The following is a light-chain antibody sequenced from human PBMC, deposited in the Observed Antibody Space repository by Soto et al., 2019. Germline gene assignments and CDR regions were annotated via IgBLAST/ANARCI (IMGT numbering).Light chain of an antibody. J-gene: IGKJ1*01. V-gene: IGKV3-20*01. Sequence: VLTQSPGTLSLSPGEAATLSCRASQTVSSGYLAWYQQRSGQAPRLLIYGSSSRASDVPDRFSGSGSGTEFTLNISSLETEDFAVYFCQQYARSPWTFGQGTKLEIK. CDR3: QQYARSPWT. CDR2: GSS. CDR1: QTVSSGY.